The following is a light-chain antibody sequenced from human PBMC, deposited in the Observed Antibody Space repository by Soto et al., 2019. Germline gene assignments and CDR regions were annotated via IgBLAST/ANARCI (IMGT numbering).Light chain of an antibody. V-gene: IGKV1-39*01. CDR1: QSISSY. CDR3: QKSYSTPTT. Sequence: DIQMTQSPSSLSASVGDRVTITCRASQSISSYLNWYQQKPGKAPKLLIYAASSLQSGVPSRFSGSGSGTDFTLTISSLQPEDFATYYCQKSYSTPTTCGQVTKVEIK. CDR2: AAS. J-gene: IGKJ1*01.